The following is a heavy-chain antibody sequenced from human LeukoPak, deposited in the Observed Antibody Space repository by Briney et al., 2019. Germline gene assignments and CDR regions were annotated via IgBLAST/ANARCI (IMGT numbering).Heavy chain of an antibody. Sequence: ASVKVSCKASGGTFSGNSITWVRQAPGQGLEWMGRFIPILNTTNYAQDFQGRVTLTADKSTSTAYMELMSLGSEDAAVYYCARETRDSNWNSVAYLDHWGQGTSVTVSS. CDR1: GGTFSGNS. CDR3: ARETRDSNWNSVAYLDH. J-gene: IGHJ4*02. CDR2: FIPILNTT. V-gene: IGHV1-69*08. D-gene: IGHD1-7*01.